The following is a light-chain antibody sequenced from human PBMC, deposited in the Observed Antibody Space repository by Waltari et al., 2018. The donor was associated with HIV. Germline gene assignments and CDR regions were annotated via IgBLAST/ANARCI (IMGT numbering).Light chain of an antibody. CDR2: HYS. CDR1: KLGDKY. Sequence: SYELTQPPSVSVSPGQTASITCPGDKLGDKYACWYQQRPGQSPVLVFYHYSKRPSGIPGRCSGSNSGNTATLTISGTQAMDEADYSCQAWDSSYVVFGGGTKLTVL. CDR3: QAWDSSYVV. V-gene: IGLV3-1*01. J-gene: IGLJ2*01.